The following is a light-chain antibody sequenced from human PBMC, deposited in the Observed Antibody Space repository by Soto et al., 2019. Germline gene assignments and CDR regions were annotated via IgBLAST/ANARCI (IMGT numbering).Light chain of an antibody. Sequence: DIQMTQSPSTLSASVGDRVTITCRASQSISRWLAWYQQKPGKAPKLLIYKASTLISGVPSRFSGSGTVTAFTLTISSLQPDDFATHYCQQDYSDWTFGQGTNVEIK. CDR2: KAS. J-gene: IGKJ1*01. CDR1: QSISRW. V-gene: IGKV1-5*03. CDR3: QQDYSDWT.